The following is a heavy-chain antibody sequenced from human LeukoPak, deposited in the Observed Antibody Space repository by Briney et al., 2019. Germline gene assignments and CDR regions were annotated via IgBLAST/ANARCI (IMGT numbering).Heavy chain of an antibody. CDR3: ARERYSSSWSPLDP. CDR2: ISPNSGGT. Sequence: ASVKVSCKASGYTFTGYYMHWVRQAPGQGLEWMGWISPNSGGTNYAQKFQGRVTMTRDTSISTAYMELSRLRSDDTAVYYCARERYSSSWSPLDPWGQGTLVTVSS. V-gene: IGHV1-2*02. CDR1: GYTFTGYY. D-gene: IGHD6-13*01. J-gene: IGHJ5*02.